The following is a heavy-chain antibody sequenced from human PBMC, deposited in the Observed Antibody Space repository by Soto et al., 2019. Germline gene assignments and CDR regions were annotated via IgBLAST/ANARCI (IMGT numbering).Heavy chain of an antibody. Sequence: WGSMIQSRAASAFPDSRNYMSWVRQAPGKGLEWVSVIQRGGSTYYADTVKGRFTISRDNSKNTLYLQMNGLRAEDTAVYYCASYDFHCSGGSCYGAPRDVWGTGTRVTVSA. CDR1: AFPDSRNY. V-gene: IGHV3-66*01. D-gene: IGHD2-15*01. J-gene: IGHJ6*04. CDR2: IQRGGST. CDR3: ASYDFHCSGGSCYGAPRDV.